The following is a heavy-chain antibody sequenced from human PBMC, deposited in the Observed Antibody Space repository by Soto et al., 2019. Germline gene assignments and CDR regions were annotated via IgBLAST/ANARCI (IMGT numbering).Heavy chain of an antibody. CDR2: ISGSGGTP. CDR1: GFTFSSYA. Sequence: EVQLLESGGGLVQPGGSLRLSCAASGFTFSSYAMSWVRQAPGKGLEWVSGISGSGGTPYYADSVKGRFTISRDNSKNTLYLQMNSLRAEDTAVYTCATYYYDSSGNFSPLDAFDIWGQGTMVSVSS. J-gene: IGHJ3*02. D-gene: IGHD3-22*01. CDR3: ATYYYDSSGNFSPLDAFDI. V-gene: IGHV3-23*01.